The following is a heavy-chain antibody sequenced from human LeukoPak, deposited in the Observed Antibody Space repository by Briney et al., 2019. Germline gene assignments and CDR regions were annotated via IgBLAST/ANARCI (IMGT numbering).Heavy chain of an antibody. CDR1: GGSIGSSSYY. Sequence: SETLSLTCTVSGGSIGSSSYYWGWIRQPPGRGLEWIGSVYYSGLTSYNPSLKSRVTISVDTSKNQFSLRLTSVTAADTAVFYCARQSSGYEHFDYWGQGTLVTVSS. V-gene: IGHV4-39*01. CDR3: ARQSSGYEHFDY. J-gene: IGHJ4*02. D-gene: IGHD5-12*01. CDR2: VYYSGLT.